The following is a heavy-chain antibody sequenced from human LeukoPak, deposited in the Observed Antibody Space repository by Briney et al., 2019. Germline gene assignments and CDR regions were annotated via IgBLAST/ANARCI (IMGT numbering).Heavy chain of an antibody. CDR2: ISGSGDTT. CDR3: AKDTTYSGSYFFH. Sequence: GGSLRLSCAASGFIFSGYDMSWVRQAPGKGLEWVSGISGSGDTTHYADSVEGRFTISRDNAKNTVNLQMNSLRAEDTAIYHCAKDTTYSGSYFFHWGQGTLVTVSS. V-gene: IGHV3-23*01. J-gene: IGHJ4*02. D-gene: IGHD1-26*01. CDR1: GFIFSGYD.